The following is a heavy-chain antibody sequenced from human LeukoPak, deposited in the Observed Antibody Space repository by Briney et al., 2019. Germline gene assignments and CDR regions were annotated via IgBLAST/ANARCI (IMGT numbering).Heavy chain of an antibody. D-gene: IGHD3-10*01. J-gene: IGHJ3*02. CDR3: AKGIRSRITMVRGVLDAFDI. CDR1: GFTFSDYY. CDR2: ISSSGSTI. Sequence: GGSLRLSCAASGFTFSDYYMSWIRQAPGKGLEGVSYISSSGSTIYYADSVKGRFTISRDNSKNTLYLQMNSLRAEDTAVYYCAKGIRSRITMVRGVLDAFDIWGQGTVVTVSS. V-gene: IGHV3-11*01.